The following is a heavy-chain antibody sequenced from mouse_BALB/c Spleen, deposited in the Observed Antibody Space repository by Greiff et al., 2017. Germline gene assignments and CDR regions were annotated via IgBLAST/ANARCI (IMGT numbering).Heavy chain of an antibody. V-gene: IGHV1-87*01. CDR2: IYPGDGDT. CDR3: ARRRFYAMDY. CDR1: GYTFTSYW. J-gene: IGHJ4*01. Sequence: VQLQQSGAELARPGASVKLSCKASGYTFTSYWMQWVKQRPGQGLEWIGAIYPGDGDTRYTQKFKGKATLTADKSSSTAYMQLSSLASEDSAVYYCARRRFYAMDYWGQGTSVTVSS.